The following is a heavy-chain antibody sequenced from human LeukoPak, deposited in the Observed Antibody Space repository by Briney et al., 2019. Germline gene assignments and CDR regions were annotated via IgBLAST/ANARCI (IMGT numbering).Heavy chain of an antibody. Sequence: GGSLRLSCAASGFTVSSNYMTWVRQAPGKGLEWVSVIYSGGDTYYADSVKGRFSISRDKSKNTLYLQMNSLRAEDTAVYYCAKDREFCSSTKCYYYFDYWGQGTLVTVSS. CDR3: AKDREFCSSTKCYYYFDY. J-gene: IGHJ4*02. CDR1: GFTVSSNY. CDR2: IYSGGDT. D-gene: IGHD2-2*01. V-gene: IGHV3-53*01.